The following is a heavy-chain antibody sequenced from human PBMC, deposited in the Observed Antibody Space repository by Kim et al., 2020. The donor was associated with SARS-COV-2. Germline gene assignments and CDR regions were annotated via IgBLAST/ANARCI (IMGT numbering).Heavy chain of an antibody. J-gene: IGHJ4*02. Sequence: SETLSLTCTVSGGSISSYYWSWIRQPPGKGLEWIGYIYYSGSTNYNPSLKSRVTISVDTSKNQFSLKLSSVTAADTAVYYCARTGSSGYFFDYWGQGTLVTVSS. CDR1: GGSISSYY. CDR3: ARTGSSGYFFDY. V-gene: IGHV4-59*01. D-gene: IGHD3-22*01. CDR2: IYYSGST.